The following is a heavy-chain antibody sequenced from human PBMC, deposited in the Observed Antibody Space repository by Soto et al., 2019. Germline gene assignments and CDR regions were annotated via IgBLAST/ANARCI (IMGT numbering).Heavy chain of an antibody. D-gene: IGHD6-19*01. Sequence: SETLSLTCAVSGDSVSSRFWWSWVRQSPGKGLEWIGEIHHSGSANYNPSLKSRVTMSVDNSKNQLSLKLNSVTAADTAVYYCARHVNLPLAGNGFDSWGRGTLVTISS. CDR1: GDSVSSRFW. CDR2: IHHSGSA. J-gene: IGHJ4*02. V-gene: IGHV4-4*02. CDR3: ARHVNLPLAGNGFDS.